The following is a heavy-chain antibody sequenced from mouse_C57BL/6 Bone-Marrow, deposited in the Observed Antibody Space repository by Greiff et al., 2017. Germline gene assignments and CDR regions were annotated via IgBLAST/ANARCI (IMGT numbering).Heavy chain of an antibody. CDR2: IDPSDSYT. CDR3: ARLGMGYYYAMDY. CDR1: GYTFTSYW. V-gene: IGHV1-69*01. D-gene: IGHD2-10*02. Sequence: VQLQQPGAELVMPGASVKLSCKASGYTFTSYWMHWVKQRPGQGLEWIGEIDPSDSYTNYNQKFKGKSTLTVDKSSSTAYMQLSSLTSEDSAVYYCARLGMGYYYAMDYWGQGTSDTVSA. J-gene: IGHJ4*01.